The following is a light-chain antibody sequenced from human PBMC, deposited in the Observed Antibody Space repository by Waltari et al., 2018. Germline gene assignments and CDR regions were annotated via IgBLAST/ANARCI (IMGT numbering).Light chain of an antibody. CDR1: SSNIGRTP. CDR2: SNS. CDR3: AVWDDNLNGLV. Sequence: QSVLTQPPSASGTPGQTVTISCSARSSNIGRTPDNWYQQSSGTAPRLLIYSNSQRPSGVPDRFSGSESGTSASLAISGLQSQDEADYYCAVWDDNLNGLVFGGGTKLTVL. V-gene: IGLV1-44*01. J-gene: IGLJ2*01.